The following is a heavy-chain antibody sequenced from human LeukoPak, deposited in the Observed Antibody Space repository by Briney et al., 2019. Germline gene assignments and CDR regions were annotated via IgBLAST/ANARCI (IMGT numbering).Heavy chain of an antibody. CDR2: IRSKANSYAT. CDR3: PTRGNYWFWITIFGVVPSFHY. J-gene: IGHJ4*02. V-gene: IGHV3-73*01. D-gene: IGHD3-3*01. Sequence: PWGSLKLSCAASGFTFSGSAMHWVRQASGKGLEWVGRIRSKANSYATTYAASVKGRFTISRDDSRNTAYLQMNSLKTEDTAVYYCPTRGNYWFWITIFGVVPSFHYWGQGTLVTVSS. CDR1: GFTFSGSA.